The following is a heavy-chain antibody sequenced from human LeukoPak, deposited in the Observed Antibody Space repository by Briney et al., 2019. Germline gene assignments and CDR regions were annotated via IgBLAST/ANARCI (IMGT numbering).Heavy chain of an antibody. CDR2: ISGSGGST. CDR1: GFTFSSYA. Sequence: GGSLRLSCAASGFTFSSYAMSWVRQAPGKGLEWVSAISGSGGSTYYADSVKGRFTISRDNSKDTLYLQMNSLRAEDTAVYYCAKGPALSSPGYYFDYWGQGTLVTVSS. J-gene: IGHJ4*02. D-gene: IGHD6-13*01. V-gene: IGHV3-23*01. CDR3: AKGPALSSPGYYFDY.